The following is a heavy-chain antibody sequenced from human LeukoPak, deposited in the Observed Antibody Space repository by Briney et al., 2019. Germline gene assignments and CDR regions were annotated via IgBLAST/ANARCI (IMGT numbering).Heavy chain of an antibody. CDR1: GGSFSGYY. D-gene: IGHD2-2*01. Sequence: SETLSLTCAVYGGSFSGYYWSWIRQPPGKGLEWIGEINHRGSTNYNPSLKSRVTISVDTSKNQFSLKLSSVTAADTAVYYCARDIVVVPAAILDWFDPWGQGTLVTVSS. V-gene: IGHV4-34*01. CDR2: INHRGST. J-gene: IGHJ5*02. CDR3: ARDIVVVPAAILDWFDP.